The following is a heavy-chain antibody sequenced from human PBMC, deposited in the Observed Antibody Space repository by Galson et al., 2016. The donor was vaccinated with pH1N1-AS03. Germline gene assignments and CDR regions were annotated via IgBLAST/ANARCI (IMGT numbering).Heavy chain of an antibody. CDR1: GFSFSTYA. J-gene: IGHJ6*03. V-gene: IGHV3-23*01. CDR2: ISGSGGAT. D-gene: IGHD3-3*01. CDR3: AKGDNFWSGYSPNYYYCMDV. Sequence: LRLSCAASGFSFSTYAMTWVRQAPGKGLEWVSGISGSGGATYYAESVKGRSAISRDNSKNTLYLLMNSLRAEDTAVYYCAKGDNFWSGYSPNYYYCMDVWGKGTTVTVSS.